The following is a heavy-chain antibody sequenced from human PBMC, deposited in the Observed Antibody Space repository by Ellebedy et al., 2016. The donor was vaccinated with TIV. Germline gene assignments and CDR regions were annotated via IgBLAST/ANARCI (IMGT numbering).Heavy chain of an antibody. CDR2: IKQDGSEK. D-gene: IGHD3-10*01. Sequence: GESLKISCAASGFTFSNYWMSWVRQAPGKGLEWVANIKQDGSEKYYVDSVKGRFTISRDNAKNTLYLQMNSLRAEDTAVYYCARSGLGSYYYYFDYWGQGTLVSVSS. V-gene: IGHV3-7*01. J-gene: IGHJ4*02. CDR1: GFTFSNYW. CDR3: ARSGLGSYYYYFDY.